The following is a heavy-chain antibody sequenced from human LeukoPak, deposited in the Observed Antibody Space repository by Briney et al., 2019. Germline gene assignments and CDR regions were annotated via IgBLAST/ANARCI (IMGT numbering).Heavy chain of an antibody. J-gene: IGHJ3*02. D-gene: IGHD2-21*02. Sequence: SETLSLTCTVSGGSISSYYWSWIRQPPGKGLEWIGYIYYSGSTNYNPSLKSRVTISVDTSKNQFSLKLSSVTAADTAVYYCARGGSCGGDCYDPWAFDIWGQGTMVTVSS. CDR1: GGSISSYY. CDR3: ARGGSCGGDCYDPWAFDI. CDR2: IYYSGST. V-gene: IGHV4-59*12.